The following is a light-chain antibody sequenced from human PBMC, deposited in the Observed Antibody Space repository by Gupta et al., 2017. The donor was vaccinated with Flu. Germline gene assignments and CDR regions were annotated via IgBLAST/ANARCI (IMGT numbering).Light chain of an antibody. V-gene: IGLV3-19*01. J-gene: IGLJ3*02. CDR2: GRN. CDR1: ILRRIY. CDR3: NSRDGSNVHWV. Sequence: SSELNQDPDVSVALGQTVRITCQGDILRRIYASWYQQKPGQAPILLIYGRNNRPPGIPDRFSGYSSGDTTSLIIAGAQAEDEGYYYCNSRDGSNVHWVFGGGTKLTVL.